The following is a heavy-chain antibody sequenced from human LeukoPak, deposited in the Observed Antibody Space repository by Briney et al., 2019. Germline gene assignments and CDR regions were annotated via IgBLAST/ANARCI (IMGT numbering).Heavy chain of an antibody. D-gene: IGHD2-2*02. CDR1: GFTFSSYA. CDR2: ISYDGSNK. J-gene: IGHJ1*01. Sequence: GGSLRLSCAASGFTFSSYAMHWVRQAPGKGLEWVAVISYDGSNKYYADSVKGRFTISRDNSKNTLYLQMNSLRAEDTAVYYCARDAGYCSSTSCYTVAYSQHWGQGTLVTVSS. V-gene: IGHV3-30*01. CDR3: ARDAGYCSSTSCYTVAYSQH.